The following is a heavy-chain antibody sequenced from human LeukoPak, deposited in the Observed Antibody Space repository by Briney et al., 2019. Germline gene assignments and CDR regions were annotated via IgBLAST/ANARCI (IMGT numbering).Heavy chain of an antibody. J-gene: IGHJ6*02. V-gene: IGHV4-59*01. D-gene: IGHD6-13*01. Sequence: SETLSLTCTVSGGSISSYYWSWIRQPPGKGLEWIGYIYYSGSTNYNPSLKSRVTISVDTSKNQFSLKLSSVTAADTAVYYCARGEQLIKKGYYYYGMDVWGQGTTVTVSS. CDR3: ARGEQLIKKGYYYYGMDV. CDR2: IYYSGST. CDR1: GGSISSYY.